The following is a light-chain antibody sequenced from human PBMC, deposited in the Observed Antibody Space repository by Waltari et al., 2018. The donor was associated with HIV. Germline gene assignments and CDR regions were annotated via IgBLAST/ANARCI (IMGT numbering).Light chain of an antibody. CDR1: QSISSY. CDR2: GAS. J-gene: IGKJ2*01. Sequence: DIQMTQSPSSLSASVGDRVTITCRASQSISSYLNWYQQKPGKAPKLLIYGASSLQSGVPSRFTGSGSGTDFTLTISSLQPEDFGTYYCQQSYSNTPYTFGQGTKLEIK. CDR3: QQSYSNTPYT. V-gene: IGKV1-39*01.